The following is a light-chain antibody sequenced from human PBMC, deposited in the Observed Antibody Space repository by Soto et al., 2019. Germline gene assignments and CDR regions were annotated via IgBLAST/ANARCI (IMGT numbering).Light chain of an antibody. J-gene: IGKJ2*01. CDR2: GAS. Sequence: EIVMTQSPATLSVSPGVRATLSCRASQSVSSNLAWYQQKPGQAPRLLLYGASTRATGIPARFSGSGSGTEFTLTISSLQSEDFAVYYCQQYNNWPPTFGQGTKLEIK. CDR1: QSVSSN. V-gene: IGKV3-15*01. CDR3: QQYNNWPPT.